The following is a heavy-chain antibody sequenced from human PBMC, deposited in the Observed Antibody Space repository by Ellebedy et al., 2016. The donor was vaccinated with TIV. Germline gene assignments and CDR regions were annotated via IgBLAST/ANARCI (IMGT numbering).Heavy chain of an antibody. CDR1: GFTLSSYW. CDR2: IKSDGSST. J-gene: IGHJ5*02. V-gene: IGHV3-74*01. Sequence: GESLKISCAASGFTLSSYWMHWVRQAPGKGLVWVSRIKSDGSSTSYADSVKGRFTISRDNAKNSVYLQLSSLGAEDTAVYYCARDVWGGGWAWGQGTPVTVSS. CDR3: ARDVWGGGWA. D-gene: IGHD6-19*01.